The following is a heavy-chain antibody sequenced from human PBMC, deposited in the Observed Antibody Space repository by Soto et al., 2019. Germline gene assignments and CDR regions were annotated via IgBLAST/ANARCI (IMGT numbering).Heavy chain of an antibody. CDR1: GFTFTNAW. Sequence: EVQLVESGGDLVKPGGSLRISCTASGFTFTNAWMTWVRQVPGKGLEWVGRIKSNADGGTTDYPAPVKGRFTISRDESRNTVYLQMNSLKTDDSAVYYCATDFGRMSSVWFDYWDHGTLVTVSS. V-gene: IGHV3-15*01. D-gene: IGHD3-3*01. CDR3: ATDFGRMSSVWFDY. J-gene: IGHJ4*01. CDR2: IKSNADGGTT.